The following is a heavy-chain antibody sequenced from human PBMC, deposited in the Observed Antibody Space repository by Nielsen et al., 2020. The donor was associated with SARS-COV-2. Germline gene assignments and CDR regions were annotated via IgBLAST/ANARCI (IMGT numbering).Heavy chain of an antibody. CDR2: IKQDESEK. D-gene: IGHD5-18*01. J-gene: IGHJ4*02. CDR1: GFTFSSYW. Sequence: GESLKISCAASGFTFSSYWMSWVRQAPGKGLEWVANIKQDESEKYYVDSVKGRFTISRDNAKNSLYLQMNSLRAEDTAVYYCARWDSYGFYYFDYWGQGTLVTVSS. CDR3: ARWDSYGFYYFDY. V-gene: IGHV3-7*01.